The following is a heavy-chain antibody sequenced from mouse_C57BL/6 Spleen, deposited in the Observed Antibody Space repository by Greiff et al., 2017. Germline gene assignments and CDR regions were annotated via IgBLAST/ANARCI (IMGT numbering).Heavy chain of an antibody. J-gene: IGHJ2*01. CDR3: ARIYYGSSYYFDY. D-gene: IGHD1-1*01. Sequence: VKLMESGAELVRPGTSVKMSCKASGYTFTNYWIGWAKQRPGHGLEWIGDIYPGGGYTNYNEKFKGKATLTADKSSSTAYMQFSSLTSEDSAIYYCARIYYGSSYYFDYWGQGTTLTVSS. CDR2: IYPGGGYT. V-gene: IGHV1-63*01. CDR1: GYTFTNYW.